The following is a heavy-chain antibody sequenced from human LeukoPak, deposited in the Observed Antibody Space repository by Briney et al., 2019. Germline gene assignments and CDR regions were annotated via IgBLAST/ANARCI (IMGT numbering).Heavy chain of an antibody. J-gene: IGHJ5*02. V-gene: IGHV5-51*01. CDR1: GYSFTSYW. CDR2: IYPGDSDT. CDR3: ARHSASGWYGDNWFDP. Sequence: GESLKISCQASGYSFTSYWIGWVRQMPGKGLEWMGIIYPGDSDTRYSPSFQGQVTISADKSISTAYLQWSSLKASDTAMYYCARHSASGWYGDNWFDPWGQGTLVTVSS. D-gene: IGHD6-19*01.